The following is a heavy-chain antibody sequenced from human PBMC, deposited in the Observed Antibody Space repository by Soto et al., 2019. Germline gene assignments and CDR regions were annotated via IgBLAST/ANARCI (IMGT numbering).Heavy chain of an antibody. D-gene: IGHD2-2*01. V-gene: IGHV3-49*03. CDR1: GFTFGDFG. CDR2: IRSKGYGGTT. CDR3: ASLTSWSQEYYYGMDV. Sequence: PGGSLRLSCTGSGFTFGDFGMSWFRQAPGKGLEWLSFIRSKGYGGTTESAASARGRFITSRDDSKGIGYLQMNSLKTEDTAVYYCASLTSWSQEYYYGMDVWGQGTTVTVSS. J-gene: IGHJ6*02.